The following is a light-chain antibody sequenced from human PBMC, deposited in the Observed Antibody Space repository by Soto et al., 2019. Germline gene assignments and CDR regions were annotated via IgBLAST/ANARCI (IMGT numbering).Light chain of an antibody. V-gene: IGKV1-5*01. Sequence: DIQMTQSPSTLSASVGDRVTITCRASQRISSWLAWYQQKPGKAPKLLIFDASTLESGVPSRFSGSGSGTEFTLTISSLQPDDFATYYCQQYNTYPWTFGQGNKVDI. CDR2: DAS. CDR3: QQYNTYPWT. J-gene: IGKJ1*01. CDR1: QRISSW.